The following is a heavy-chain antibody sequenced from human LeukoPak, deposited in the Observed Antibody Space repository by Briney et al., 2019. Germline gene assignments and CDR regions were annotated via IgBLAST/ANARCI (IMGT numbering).Heavy chain of an antibody. CDR1: GYSISSGYY. CDR3: ARGDYYDSSAAPGWFDP. CDR2: IYHSGST. Sequence: SETLSLTCTVSGYSISSGYYWGWIRQPPGKGLEWIGSIYHSGSTYYNPSLKSRVTISVDTSKNQFSLKLSSVTAADTAVYYCARGDYYDSSAAPGWFDPWGQGTLVTVSS. D-gene: IGHD3-22*01. V-gene: IGHV4-38-2*02. J-gene: IGHJ5*02.